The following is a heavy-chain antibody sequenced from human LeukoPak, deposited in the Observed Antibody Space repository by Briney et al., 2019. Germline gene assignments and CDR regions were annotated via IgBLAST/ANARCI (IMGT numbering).Heavy chain of an antibody. CDR3: ARGQSGVRGANVPNLMGFDP. Sequence: SETLSLTCTVSGVSISSASYYWSWIRQPAGKGLEWIGRIHTSGNTNYNPSLKSRVTISIDTSKNQISLILSSVTAADTAVYFCARGQSGVRGANVPNLMGFDPWGQGTLVIVSS. CDR1: GVSISSASYY. D-gene: IGHD3-10*01. J-gene: IGHJ5*02. CDR2: IHTSGNT. V-gene: IGHV4-61*02.